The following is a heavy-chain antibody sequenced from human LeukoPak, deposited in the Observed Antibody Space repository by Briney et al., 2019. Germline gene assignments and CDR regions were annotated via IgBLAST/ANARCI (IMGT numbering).Heavy chain of an antibody. CDR2: ISGSGGST. V-gene: IGHV3-23*01. D-gene: IGHD2-2*01. J-gene: IGHJ6*02. CDR1: GFTFSSYA. CDR3: AKTAPKVDRCSSTSCYLARGYYYYGMDV. Sequence: PGGSLRLSCAASGFTFSSYAMSWVRQAPGKGLEWVSAISGSGGSTYYADSVKGRFTISRDNSKNTLYLQMNSLRAEDTAVYYCAKTAPKVDRCSSTSCYLARGYYYYGMDVWGQGTTVTVSS.